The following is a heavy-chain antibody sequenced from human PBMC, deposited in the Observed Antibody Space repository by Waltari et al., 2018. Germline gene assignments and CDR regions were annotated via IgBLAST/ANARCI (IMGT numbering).Heavy chain of an antibody. D-gene: IGHD6-13*01. CDR2: IYYSGST. CDR3: ARDWSSWYGGSPFDY. J-gene: IGHJ4*02. Sequence: QLQLQESGPGLVKPSETLSLTCTVSGGSISSSSYYWGWIRQPPGKGLEWIGSIYYSGSTYYNPSLKSRVTISVDTSKNQFSLKLSSVTAADTAVYYCARDWSSWYGGSPFDYWGQGTLVTVSS. V-gene: IGHV4-39*07. CDR1: GGSISSSSYY.